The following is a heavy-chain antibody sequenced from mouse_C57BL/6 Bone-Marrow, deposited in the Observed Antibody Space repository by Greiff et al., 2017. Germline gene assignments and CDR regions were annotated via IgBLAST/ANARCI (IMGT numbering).Heavy chain of an antibody. CDR3: AREELTVVELYWYFDV. J-gene: IGHJ1*03. CDR1: GYTFTSYG. CDR2: IYPRSGNN. D-gene: IGHD1-1*01. V-gene: IGHV1-81*01. Sequence: QVQLQQSGAELARPGASVKLSCKASGYTFTSYGISWVKQRTGQGLEWIGEIYPRSGNNYYNEKFKGKATLTADKSSSTAYMELRSLTSEDSAVYVCAREELTVVELYWYFDVWGTGTTVTVSS.